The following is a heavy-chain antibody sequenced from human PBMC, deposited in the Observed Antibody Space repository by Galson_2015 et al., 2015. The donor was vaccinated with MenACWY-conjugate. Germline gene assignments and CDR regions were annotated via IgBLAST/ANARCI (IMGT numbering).Heavy chain of an antibody. Sequence: SVKVSCKASGYTFTSNYIHWVRQAPGQGLEWMGILTPRGGNTNYALKFQDRVTMTRDTSTSTFYMELSSLRSEDTAVYYCARDAYSSPTQVVDYSGHGSLVTVSS. CDR1: GYTFTSNY. J-gene: IGHJ4*01. CDR3: ARDAYSSPTQVVDY. V-gene: IGHV1-46*01. D-gene: IGHD6-13*01. CDR2: LTPRGGNT.